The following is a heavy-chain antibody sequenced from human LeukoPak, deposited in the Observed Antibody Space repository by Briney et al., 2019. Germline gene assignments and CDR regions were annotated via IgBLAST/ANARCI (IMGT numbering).Heavy chain of an antibody. V-gene: IGHV4-39*02. D-gene: IGHD3-10*01. CDR3: ARDQLWLGAGDWFDP. CDR2: IYYSGST. Sequence: SDTLSLTCTVSGGSISSGSYYWSWIRQPAGKGLEWIGSIYYSGSTYYNPSLKSRVTISVDTSKNQFSLKLSSVTAADTAVYYCARDQLWLGAGDWFDPWGQGTLVTVSS. J-gene: IGHJ5*02. CDR1: GGSISSGSYY.